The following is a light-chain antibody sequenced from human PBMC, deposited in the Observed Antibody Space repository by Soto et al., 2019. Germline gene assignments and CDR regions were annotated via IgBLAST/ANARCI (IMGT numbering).Light chain of an antibody. Sequence: IQLTQSPSSLSASVGDRVTITCRASQGVTSYLAWYQQKPGKAPKLLIYAASTLQSGVPSRFIGSGSVTDFTLPSSVLQSEDIATYYCLLLDTFPFTFGRGTKVEIK. J-gene: IGKJ3*01. CDR3: LLLDTFPFT. CDR1: QGVTSY. V-gene: IGKV1-9*01. CDR2: AAS.